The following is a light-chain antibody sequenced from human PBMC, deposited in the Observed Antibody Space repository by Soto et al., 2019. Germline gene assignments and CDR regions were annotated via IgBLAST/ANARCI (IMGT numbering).Light chain of an antibody. J-gene: IGKJ1*01. CDR2: GAS. Sequence: EIVMTQSPATLSVSPGGRATISCRASQSISGALAWYQQKPGQAPRLLIYGASTRATSFPARFSGSGSGTDFTLTISSLQSEDFAVYYCQQYNNWPWTFGQGTKVDIK. CDR1: QSISGA. V-gene: IGKV3-15*01. CDR3: QQYNNWPWT.